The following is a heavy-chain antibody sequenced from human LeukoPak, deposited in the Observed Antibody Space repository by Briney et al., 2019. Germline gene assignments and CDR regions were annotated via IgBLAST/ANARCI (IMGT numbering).Heavy chain of an antibody. J-gene: IGHJ6*02. CDR1: GGSFSGYY. V-gene: IGHV4-34*01. CDR2: INHSGST. CDR3: ARGRGIQLWSTGYYYYYGMDV. D-gene: IGHD5-18*01. Sequence: SETLSLTCAVYGGSFSGYYWSWIRQPPGKGLEWIGEINHSGSTNYNPSLKSRVTISVDTSKNQFSLKLSSVTAADTAVYYCARGRGIQLWSTGYYYYYGMDVWGQGTTVTVSS.